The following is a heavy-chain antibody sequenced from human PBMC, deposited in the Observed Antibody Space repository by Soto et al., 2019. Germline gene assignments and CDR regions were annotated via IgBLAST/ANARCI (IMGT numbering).Heavy chain of an antibody. CDR1: GGSFSGYY. Sequence: QVQLQQWGAGLLKPSETLSLTCAVYGGSFSGYYWSWIRQPPGKGLEWIGEINHSGSTNYNPSLKSXVTXSVDTSKNQFSLXXXSVXXXXXXXXXXXXXXXARPQIRYYYYGMDVWGQGXXVTVSS. CDR3: XXXXXARPQIRYYYYGMDV. D-gene: IGHD6-6*01. J-gene: IGHJ6*02. V-gene: IGHV4-34*01. CDR2: INHSGST.